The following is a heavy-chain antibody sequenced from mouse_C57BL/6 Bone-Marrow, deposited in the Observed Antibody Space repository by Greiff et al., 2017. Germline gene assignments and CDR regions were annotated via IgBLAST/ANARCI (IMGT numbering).Heavy chain of an antibody. CDR2: IRLKSDNYAT. CDR3: TGRDDGYTWFAY. J-gene: IGHJ3*01. CDR1: GFTFSNYW. V-gene: IGHV6-3*01. D-gene: IGHD2-3*01. Sequence: EVKVEESGGGLVQPGGSMKLSCVASGFTFSNYWMNWVRQSPEKGLEWVAQIRLKSDNYATHYAETVSGRVTISRDDSKSSVYLQMNNLRAEDTGIYYCTGRDDGYTWFAYWGQGTLVTVSA.